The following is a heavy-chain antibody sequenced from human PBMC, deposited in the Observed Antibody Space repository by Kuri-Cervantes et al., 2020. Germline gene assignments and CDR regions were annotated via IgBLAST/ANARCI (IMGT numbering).Heavy chain of an antibody. J-gene: IGHJ5*02. CDR3: ARGAVVVPAAMRGNWFDP. D-gene: IGHD2-2*01. V-gene: IGHV3-30*07. CDR2: ISYDGSNK. Sequence: GGSLRLSCAASGFTFSSYAMHWVRQAPGKGLEWVAVISYDGSNKYYADSVKGRFTISRDNAKNSLYLQMNSLRAEDTAVYYCARGAVVVPAAMRGNWFDPWGQGTLVTVSS. CDR1: GFTFSSYA.